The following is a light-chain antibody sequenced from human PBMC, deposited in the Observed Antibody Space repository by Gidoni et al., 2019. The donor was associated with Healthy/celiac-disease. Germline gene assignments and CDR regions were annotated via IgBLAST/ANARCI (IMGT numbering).Light chain of an antibody. J-gene: IGKJ4*01. Sequence: DIQMTQSPSSLSASVGDRVTITCQASQDIINYLNWYQQQPGKAPKLLIYDASNLETGVPSRFSGSGSGTDFTFTNSSLQPEDIATYYCQQYDNLTLTFGGGTKVE. CDR3: QQYDNLTLT. V-gene: IGKV1-33*01. CDR2: DAS. CDR1: QDIINY.